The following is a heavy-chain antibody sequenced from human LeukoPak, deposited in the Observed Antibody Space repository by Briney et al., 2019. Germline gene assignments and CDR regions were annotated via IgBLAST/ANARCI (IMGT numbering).Heavy chain of an antibody. J-gene: IGHJ6*02. D-gene: IGHD4-17*01. Sequence: GGSLRLSCAASGFTFSTYWMHWVHQVPGKGLVGVSRIKGDGSSSIYADSVKGRFTISRDNAKNTLYLQMNSLRAEDTAVYYCARASTTVTKYGMDVWGQGTTVTVSS. CDR1: GFTFSTYW. V-gene: IGHV3-74*01. CDR3: ARASTTVTKYGMDV. CDR2: IKGDGSSS.